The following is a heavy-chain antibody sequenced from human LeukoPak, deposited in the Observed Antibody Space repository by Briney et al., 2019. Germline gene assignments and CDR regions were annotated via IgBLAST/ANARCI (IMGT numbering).Heavy chain of an antibody. CDR2: IYYSGST. V-gene: IGHV4-59*08. J-gene: IGHJ3*02. D-gene: IGHD4-17*01. CDR1: GDSISSYS. CDR3: ARTYGDYFGAFDI. Sequence: SETLSLSCTVSGDSISSYSWSWIRQPPGKGLEWIGYIYYSGSTNYNTSLKSRVTISVDTSKNQFSLKLSSVTAADTAVYYCARTYGDYFGAFDIWGQGTMVTVSS.